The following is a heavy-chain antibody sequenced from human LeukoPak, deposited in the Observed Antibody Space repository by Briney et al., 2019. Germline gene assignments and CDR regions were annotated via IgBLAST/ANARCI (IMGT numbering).Heavy chain of an antibody. CDR1: GYTFTGYY. CDR3: ARVGGSGSYYNAYGY. Sequence: GASVKVSCKASGYTFTGYYMHWVRRAPGQGLEWMGWINPNSGGTNYAQKFQGRVTMTRDTSISTAYMELSRLRSDDTAVYYCARVGGSGSYYNAYGYWGQGTLVTVSS. D-gene: IGHD3-10*01. CDR2: INPNSGGT. V-gene: IGHV1-2*02. J-gene: IGHJ4*02.